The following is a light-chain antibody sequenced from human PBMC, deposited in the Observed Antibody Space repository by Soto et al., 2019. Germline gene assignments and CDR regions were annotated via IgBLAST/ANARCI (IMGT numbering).Light chain of an antibody. Sequence: QSAVTQPACVSGSPGQSITLSCTGTSSDVGGQNFVSWYQQHPGKAPKVMIYGVSTRPSGVSNRISGSKSGNTASLTISGLQAEDEADYYCSSYTSRGTWVFGGGTKLTVL. CDR1: SSDVGGQNF. CDR3: SSYTSRGTWV. CDR2: GVS. V-gene: IGLV2-14*01. J-gene: IGLJ3*02.